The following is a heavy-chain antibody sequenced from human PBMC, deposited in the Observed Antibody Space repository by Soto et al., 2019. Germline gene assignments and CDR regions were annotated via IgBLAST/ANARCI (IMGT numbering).Heavy chain of an antibody. CDR2: IYYSGST. CDR3: ARSNAYNDVWSGYFDY. V-gene: IGHV4-61*01. Sequence: PSETLCLTCTVSGGSVSSGSYYWSWIRQPPGKGLEWIGYIYYSGSTNYNPSLKSRVTISVDTSKNQFSLKLSSVTAANTAVYYCARSNAYNDVWSGYFDYWGQGTLVPVSS. D-gene: IGHD3-3*01. CDR1: GGSVSSGSYY. J-gene: IGHJ4*02.